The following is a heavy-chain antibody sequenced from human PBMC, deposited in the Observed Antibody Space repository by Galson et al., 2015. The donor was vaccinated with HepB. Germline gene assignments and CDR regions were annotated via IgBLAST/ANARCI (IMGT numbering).Heavy chain of an antibody. V-gene: IGHV1-18*04. CDR3: ARDYGSGSPELNWFDP. CDR1: GYTFTSYG. J-gene: IGHJ5*02. D-gene: IGHD3-10*01. Sequence: SVKVSCKASGYTFTSYGISWVQQAPGQGLEWMGWISAYNGNTNYAQKLQGRVTMTTDTSTSTAYMELRSLRSDDTAVYYCARDYGSGSPELNWFDPWGQGTLVTVSS. CDR2: ISAYNGNT.